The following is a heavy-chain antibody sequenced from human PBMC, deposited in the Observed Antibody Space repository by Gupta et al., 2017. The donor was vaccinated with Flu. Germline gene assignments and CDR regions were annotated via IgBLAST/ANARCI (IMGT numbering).Heavy chain of an antibody. CDR2: LSVNGGGT. CDR3: AKERSGWSMEWLRRLDFDY. CDR1: GFTFSNYA. J-gene: IGHJ4*02. Sequence: EVQLLESGGGLIRPGGSLRLSCAASGFTFSNYAMSWVRQAPGKGLGWVSALSVNGGGTYYADSVKGRFTISRDNSKSTLYLQMNSLRGEDTAVYYCAKERSGWSMEWLRRLDFDYWGQGTLVTVSS. V-gene: IGHV3-23*01. D-gene: IGHD6-19*01.